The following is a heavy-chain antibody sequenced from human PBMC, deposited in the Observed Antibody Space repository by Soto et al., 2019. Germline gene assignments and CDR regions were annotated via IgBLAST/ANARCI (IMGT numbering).Heavy chain of an antibody. Sequence: XATLSLTFAVSGVTISTYYWSWIRQPPGKGLEWIGYNYHSGTTNYNPSLKGRVTISVDTSKNQFSLRLTSVTAADTAIYYCVREAHIGYGHAIDHSGHGILVTVSS. D-gene: IGHD5-12*01. CDR1: GVTISTYY. J-gene: IGHJ4*01. V-gene: IGHV4-59*01. CDR2: NYHSGTT. CDR3: VREAHIGYGHAIDH.